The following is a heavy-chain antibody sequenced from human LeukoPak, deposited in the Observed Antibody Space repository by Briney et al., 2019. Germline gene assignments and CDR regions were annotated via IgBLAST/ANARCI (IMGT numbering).Heavy chain of an antibody. CDR2: IIPILGIA. D-gene: IGHD3-3*01. V-gene: IGHV1-69*04. J-gene: IGHJ6*02. CDR3: ARAPTGDYDSNRGMDV. CDR1: GGTFSSYA. Sequence: SVKVSCKASGGTFSSYAISWVRQAPGQGLEWMGRIIPILGIAIYAQKFQGRVTITADKSTSTAYMELSSLRSEDTAVYYCARAPTGDYDSNRGMDVWGQGTTVTVSS.